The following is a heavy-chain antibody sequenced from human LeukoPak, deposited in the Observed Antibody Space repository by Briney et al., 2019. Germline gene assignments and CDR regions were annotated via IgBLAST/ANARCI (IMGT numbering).Heavy chain of an antibody. CDR1: GFTFSSYA. CDR3: ARSWRRQMAFDY. Sequence: GGSLRLSCAASGFTFSSYAMHWVRQAPGKGLEWVAVISYDGSNKYYADSVKGRFTISRDNSKNTLYLQMNSLRAEDTAVYYCARSWRRQMAFDYWGQGTRVTVSS. J-gene: IGHJ4*02. CDR2: ISYDGSNK. V-gene: IGHV3-30-3*01. D-gene: IGHD5-24*01.